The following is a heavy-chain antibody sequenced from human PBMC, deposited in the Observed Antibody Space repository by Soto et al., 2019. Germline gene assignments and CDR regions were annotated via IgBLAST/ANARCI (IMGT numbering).Heavy chain of an antibody. V-gene: IGHV1-8*01. CDR3: ARGRSGDNWNDFVPEVDY. Sequence: QVQLVQSGAVVKKPGASVKVSCKASGYTFTSYDINWVRQATGQGLEWMGWMNPNSGNTGYAQKFQGRVTMTRNTSISTAYMELSSLRSEDTAVYYCARGRSGDNWNDFVPEVDYWGQGTLVTVSS. CDR1: GYTFTSYD. CDR2: MNPNSGNT. D-gene: IGHD1-20*01. J-gene: IGHJ4*02.